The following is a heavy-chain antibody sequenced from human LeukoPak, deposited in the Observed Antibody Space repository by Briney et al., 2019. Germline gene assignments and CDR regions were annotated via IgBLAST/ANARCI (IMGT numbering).Heavy chain of an antibody. CDR1: GYSFTSYW. Sequence: GESLKISCKGSGYSFTSYWIGWVRQMPGKGLEWMGIIYPGDSDTRYSPSFQGQVTISADKSISTAYLQWSSLKASDTAMYYCARGRAYCGGDCYSGPLWNWGQGTLVTVSS. D-gene: IGHD2-21*02. CDR3: ARGRAYCGGDCYSGPLWN. J-gene: IGHJ4*02. V-gene: IGHV5-51*01. CDR2: IYPGDSDT.